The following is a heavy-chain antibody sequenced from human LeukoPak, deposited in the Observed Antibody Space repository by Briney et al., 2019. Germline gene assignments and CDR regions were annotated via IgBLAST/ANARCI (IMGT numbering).Heavy chain of an antibody. CDR3: ATCKYGDCFFDY. D-gene: IGHD4-17*01. V-gene: IGHV3-48*02. Sequence: GGSLRLSCAASGFTFSIYSMNWVRQAPGKGLEWVSYISSGSSTIYYADSVKGRFTISRDNAKNALYLQMNSLRDEDTAVYYCATCKYGDCFFDYWGQGTLVTVSS. CDR1: GFTFSIYS. CDR2: ISSGSSTI. J-gene: IGHJ4*02.